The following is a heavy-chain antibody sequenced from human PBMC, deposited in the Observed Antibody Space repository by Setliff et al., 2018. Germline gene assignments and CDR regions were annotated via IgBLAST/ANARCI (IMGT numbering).Heavy chain of an antibody. D-gene: IGHD2-2*01. CDR2: IYHSGSS. CDR1: GGSISSYY. V-gene: IGHV4-4*07. CDR3: ARGRMRGSCSGPSCTYDPFDI. J-gene: IGHJ3*02. Sequence: SETLSLTCTVSGGSISSYYWSWIRQPARKGLEWIGSIYHSGSSYYNPSLRSRVTISVDTSKNQFSLILRSVTAADTAVYYCARGRMRGSCSGPSCTYDPFDIWGQGTPVTVSS.